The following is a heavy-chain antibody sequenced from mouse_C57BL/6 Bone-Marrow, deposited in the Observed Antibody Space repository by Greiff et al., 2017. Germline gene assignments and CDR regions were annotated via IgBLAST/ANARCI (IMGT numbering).Heavy chain of an antibody. V-gene: IGHV1-61*01. CDR1: GYTFTSYW. CDR2: IYPSDSET. J-gene: IGHJ2*01. CDR3: ARRWLLPDY. D-gene: IGHD2-3*01. Sequence: QVQLQQPGAELVRPGSSVKLSCKASGYTFTSYWMDWVKQRPGQGLEWIGYIYPSDSETHYNQKFKDKATLTVDKSSSTAYMQLSSLTSEDSAVYYCARRWLLPDYWGQGTTLTVSA.